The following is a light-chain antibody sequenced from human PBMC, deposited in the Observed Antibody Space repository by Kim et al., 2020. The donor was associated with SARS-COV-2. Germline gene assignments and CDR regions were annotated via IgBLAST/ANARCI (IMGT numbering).Light chain of an antibody. CDR3: QQYTSMPYT. Sequence: SASVGDRVTITCRASQDISYSLAWFQQKPGKAPKPLIYATSTLHSGVPSKFSGGGFGTDSTLTITSLQPEDFATYYCQQYTSMPYTFGQGTKLEIK. CDR2: ATS. V-gene: IGKV1-16*02. J-gene: IGKJ2*01. CDR1: QDISYS.